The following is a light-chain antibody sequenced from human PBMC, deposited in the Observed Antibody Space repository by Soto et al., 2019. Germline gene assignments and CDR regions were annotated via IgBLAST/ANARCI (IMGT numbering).Light chain of an antibody. CDR2: GVT. CDR1: QNIHIN. J-gene: IGKJ2*01. CDR3: QQYGGWPRT. V-gene: IGKV3-15*01. Sequence: EIVMTQSPDTLSLSPGDTATLSCRSSQNIHINLAWYQQKPGQAPTRLIYGVTARAPGVPARFSGSGYGTAFILTIRSVQSGDFGVFYCQQYGGWPRTFGVGTKVEIQ.